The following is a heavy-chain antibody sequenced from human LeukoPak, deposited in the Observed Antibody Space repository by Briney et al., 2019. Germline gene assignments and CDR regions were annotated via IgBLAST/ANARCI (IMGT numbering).Heavy chain of an antibody. CDR3: AKDYDYGSGSYVGFPSAIDD. Sequence: GGSLRLSCAASGFTFSSYAMSWVRQAPGKGLEWVSAIRGSGGSTYYADSVKGRFTISRDNSKNSLYLKMNSLRTEDTALYYCAKDYDYGSGSYVGFPSAIDDWGQGTLVTVSS. J-gene: IGHJ4*02. D-gene: IGHD3-10*01. V-gene: IGHV3-23*01. CDR2: IRGSGGST. CDR1: GFTFSSYA.